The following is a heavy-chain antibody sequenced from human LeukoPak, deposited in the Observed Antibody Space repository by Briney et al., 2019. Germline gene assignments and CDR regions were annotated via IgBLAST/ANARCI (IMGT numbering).Heavy chain of an antibody. D-gene: IGHD5-24*01. J-gene: IGHJ6*03. V-gene: IGHV3-66*01. Sequence: GGSLRLSCAASGFTVSSNYMSWVRQAPGKGLEWVSVIYSGGSTYYADSVKGRFTISRDNSKNTLYLQMNSLRAEDTAVYYCARGRWLRGSYYMDVWGKGTTVTISS. CDR1: GFTVSSNY. CDR2: IYSGGST. CDR3: ARGRWLRGSYYMDV.